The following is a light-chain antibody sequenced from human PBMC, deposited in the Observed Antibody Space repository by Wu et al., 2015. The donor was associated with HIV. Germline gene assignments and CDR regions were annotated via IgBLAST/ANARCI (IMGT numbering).Light chain of an antibody. CDR1: QSISSY. CDR2: ATS. Sequence: DIQMTQPPSSLSASVGDRVTITCRASQSISSYLNWYQQKPGKAPKLLIYATSSLQSGVPLRSSGSGSGTDFTLTISSLQPEDFATYYCQQTYSTPHTFGQGTKVEIK. V-gene: IGKV1-39*01. CDR3: QQTYSTPHT. J-gene: IGKJ1*01.